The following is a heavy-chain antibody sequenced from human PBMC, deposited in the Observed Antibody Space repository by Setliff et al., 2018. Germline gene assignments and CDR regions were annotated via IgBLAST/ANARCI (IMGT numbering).Heavy chain of an antibody. CDR2: IYYSGST. CDR3: AREAGYYDSSGPVGVPYYYYMDV. CDR1: GGSISSGGYY. Sequence: PSETLSLTCTVSGGSISSGGYYWSWIRQHPGKGLEWIGCIYYSGSTYYNPSLKSRVTISVDTSKNQFSLKLSSVTAADTAVYYCAREAGYYDSSGPVGVPYYYYMDVWGKGTTVTVSS. V-gene: IGHV4-31*02. D-gene: IGHD3-22*01. J-gene: IGHJ6*03.